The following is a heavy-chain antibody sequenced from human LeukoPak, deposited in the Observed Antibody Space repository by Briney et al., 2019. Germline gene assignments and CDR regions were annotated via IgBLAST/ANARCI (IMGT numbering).Heavy chain of an antibody. CDR2: IRYDGSNK. CDR1: GFTFSSYG. D-gene: IGHD2-15*01. Sequence: GGSLRLSCAASGFTFSSYGMHWVRQAPGKGLEWGAFIRYDGSNKYYADSVKGRFTISRDNSKNTLYLQMNSLRAEDTAVYYCAKDMLGYCSGGSCPGFDYWGQGTLVTVSS. J-gene: IGHJ4*02. V-gene: IGHV3-30*02. CDR3: AKDMLGYCSGGSCPGFDY.